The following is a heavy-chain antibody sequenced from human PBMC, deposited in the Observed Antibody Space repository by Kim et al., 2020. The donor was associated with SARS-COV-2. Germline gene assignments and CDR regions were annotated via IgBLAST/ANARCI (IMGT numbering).Heavy chain of an antibody. D-gene: IGHD3-22*01. V-gene: IGHV4-34*01. Sequence: LKGRVTISVETSKNQFSLKLSSVTAADTAVYYCAREDYDSSGYYYTLFDYWGQGTLVTVSS. J-gene: IGHJ4*02. CDR3: AREDYDSSGYYYTLFDY.